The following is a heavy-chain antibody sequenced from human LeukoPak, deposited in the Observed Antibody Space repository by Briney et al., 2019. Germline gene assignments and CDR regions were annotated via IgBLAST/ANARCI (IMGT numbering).Heavy chain of an antibody. Sequence: PSETLSLTCTVSGGSISSGDYYWSWIRQPPGKGLEWIGSIYYSGNTYYNPSLKSRVTISVDTSKNQFSLRLSSVTAADTAVYYCAREGYYDTSASGAFDIWGQGTVVTGSS. D-gene: IGHD3-22*01. J-gene: IGHJ3*02. CDR3: AREGYYDTSASGAFDI. CDR1: GGSISSGDYY. CDR2: IYYSGNT. V-gene: IGHV4-39*07.